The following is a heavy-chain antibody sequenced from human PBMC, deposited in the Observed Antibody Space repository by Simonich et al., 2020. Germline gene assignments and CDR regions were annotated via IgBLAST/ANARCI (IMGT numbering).Heavy chain of an antibody. CDR1: GLTFSSYW. J-gene: IGHJ4*02. CDR2: IKQDGSGK. CDR3: ARDVRRDGFDY. Sequence: EVQLVESGGGLVQPGGSLRLSCAASGLTFSSYWMCWGQAPGKGREGVANIKQDGSGKYYVDSGKGRFTISRDNAKNSLYLQMNSLRAEDTAVYYCARDVRRDGFDYWGQGTLVTVSS. V-gene: IGHV3-7*01.